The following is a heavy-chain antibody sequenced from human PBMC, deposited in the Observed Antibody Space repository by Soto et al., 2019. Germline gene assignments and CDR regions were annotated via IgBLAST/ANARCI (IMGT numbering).Heavy chain of an antibody. CDR3: AKYKYYYDSSGYPMHGGMDV. CDR1: GFTFDDYT. V-gene: IGHV3-43*01. J-gene: IGHJ6*02. CDR2: ISWDGGST. D-gene: IGHD3-22*01. Sequence: PGGSLRLSCAASGFTFDDYTMHWVRQAPGRGLEWVSLISWDGGSTYYADSVKGRFTISRDNSKNSLYLQMNSLRTEDTALYYCAKYKYYYDSSGYPMHGGMDVWGQGTTVTVSS.